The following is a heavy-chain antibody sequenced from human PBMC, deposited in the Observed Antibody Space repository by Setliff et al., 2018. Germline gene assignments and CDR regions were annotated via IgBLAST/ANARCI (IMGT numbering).Heavy chain of an antibody. CDR2: ISAYNGNT. V-gene: IGHV1-18*01. D-gene: IGHD3-22*01. Sequence: ASVKVSCKASGYTFTSYGISWVRQAPGQGLEWMGWISAYNGNTKYAQKLQGRVTVTTDTSTSTAYTELRSLRSDDTAVYYCARDGYYDSSGRSPSDCWGQGTLVTVSS. CDR3: ARDGYYDSSGRSPSDC. CDR1: GYTFTSYG. J-gene: IGHJ4*02.